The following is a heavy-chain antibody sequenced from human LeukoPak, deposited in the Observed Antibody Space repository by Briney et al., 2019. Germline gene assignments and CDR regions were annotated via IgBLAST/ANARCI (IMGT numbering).Heavy chain of an antibody. D-gene: IGHD6-19*01. CDR2: MNPNSGNT. CDR3: ARGRYSSGWANYY. CDR1: GYTFTSYG. J-gene: IGHJ4*02. V-gene: IGHV1-8*01. Sequence: ASVKVSCKASGYTFTSYGINWVRQATGQGLEWMGWMNPNSGNTGYAQKFQGRVTMTRNTSISTAYMELSSLRSEDTAVYYCARGRYSSGWANYYWGQGTLVTVSS.